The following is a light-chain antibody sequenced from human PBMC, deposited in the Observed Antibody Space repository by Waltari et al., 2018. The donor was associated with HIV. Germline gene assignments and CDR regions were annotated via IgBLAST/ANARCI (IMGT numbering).Light chain of an antibody. CDR1: NIGSKR. V-gene: IGLV3-21*02. Sequence: SYVLTQPPSVSVAPGQTARITCGGNNIGSKRVHWYQQKAGQAPVLVVYNASDRPSGIPERVSGSNSGNTATLTISRVEAGDEADYYCHVWDRSSDHHVFGTGTKVTVL. CDR2: NAS. J-gene: IGLJ1*01. CDR3: HVWDRSSDHHV.